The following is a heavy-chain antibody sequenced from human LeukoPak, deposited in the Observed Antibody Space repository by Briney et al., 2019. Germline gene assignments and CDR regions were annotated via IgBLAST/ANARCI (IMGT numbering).Heavy chain of an antibody. J-gene: IGHJ4*02. Sequence: PSETLSLTCNVSAGSISGYHWSWIRQPPGKGLEWLGYIYYSGSSNYNPSLKSRVTISVDTSKNQFSLKLSSVTAADTAVYYCARHSSGWSLYFDYWGQGTLVTVSS. CDR2: IYYSGSS. V-gene: IGHV4-59*01. D-gene: IGHD6-19*01. CDR3: ARHSSGWSLYFDY. CDR1: AGSISGYH.